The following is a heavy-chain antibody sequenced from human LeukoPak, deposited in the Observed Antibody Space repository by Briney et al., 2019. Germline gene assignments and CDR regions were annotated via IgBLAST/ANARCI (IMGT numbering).Heavy chain of an antibody. CDR2: IYYSGST. J-gene: IGHJ4*02. CDR3: ARSDSRGYSYDY. D-gene: IGHD5-18*01. CDR1: GGSISSYY. Sequence: SETLSLTCTVSGGSISSYYWSWIRQPPGKGLEWIGYIYYSGSTYYNPSLKSQTSISVDMSKNQFSLKLSSVTAADTAVYYCARSDSRGYSYDYWGQGTLVTVSS. V-gene: IGHV4-59*12.